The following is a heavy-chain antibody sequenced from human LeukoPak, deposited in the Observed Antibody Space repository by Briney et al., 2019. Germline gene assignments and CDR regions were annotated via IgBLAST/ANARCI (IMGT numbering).Heavy chain of an antibody. V-gene: IGHV3-7*03. CDR2: IKYDGSEI. CDR1: GFRFSAYA. Sequence: GVSPRLSCAASGFRFSAYALSWVRQAPGKGLEWVANIKYDGSEIHYVDTVKGRFTISRNNAKNSLYLQMNSLRAEDTGIYFCAKESTITAYNFDYWGQGTLVTVSS. J-gene: IGHJ4*02. D-gene: IGHD4-11*01. CDR3: AKESTITAYNFDY.